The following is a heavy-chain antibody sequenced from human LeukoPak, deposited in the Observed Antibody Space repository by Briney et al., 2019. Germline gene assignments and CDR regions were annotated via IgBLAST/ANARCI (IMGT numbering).Heavy chain of an antibody. CDR2: ISGSGDAT. J-gene: IGHJ4*02. V-gene: IGHV3-23*01. CDR3: AKGLFASSSFFDY. D-gene: IGHD6-6*01. CDR1: KFNFA. Sequence: GGSLRLSCAASKFNFAMSWVRQTADKRLEWVSAISGSGDATFYTDSVKGRFTISRDNSKNTLYLQMNNLRVEDTAVYYCAKGLFASSSFFDYWGQGTLVTVSS.